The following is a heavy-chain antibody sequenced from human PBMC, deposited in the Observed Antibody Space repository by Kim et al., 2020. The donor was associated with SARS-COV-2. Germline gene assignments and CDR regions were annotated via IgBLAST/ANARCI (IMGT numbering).Heavy chain of an antibody. CDR1: GGSFSAYY. Sequence: SETLSLTCAVYGGSFSAYYWSWIRQPPGKGLEWIGEINHSGSTNYNPSLKSRVTISVDTSKNQFSLKLSSVTAADTAVYYCARGPTTVTSFYYYYGMDVWGQGTTVTVSS. CDR3: ARGPTTVTSFYYYYGMDV. J-gene: IGHJ6*02. D-gene: IGHD4-17*01. CDR2: INHSGST. V-gene: IGHV4-34*01.